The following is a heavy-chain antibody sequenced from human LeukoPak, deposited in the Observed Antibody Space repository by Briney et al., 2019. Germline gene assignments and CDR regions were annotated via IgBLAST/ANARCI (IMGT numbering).Heavy chain of an antibody. Sequence: ASVKVSCKASGYTFTSYDINWVRQATGQGLEWMGWMNPNSGNTGYAQEFQGRVTMTRNTSISTAYMELSSLRSEDTAVYYCARGVRREATCAYWGQGTLVTVSS. CDR3: ARGVRREATCAY. V-gene: IGHV1-8*01. D-gene: IGHD5-12*01. J-gene: IGHJ4*02. CDR1: GYTFTSYD. CDR2: MNPNSGNT.